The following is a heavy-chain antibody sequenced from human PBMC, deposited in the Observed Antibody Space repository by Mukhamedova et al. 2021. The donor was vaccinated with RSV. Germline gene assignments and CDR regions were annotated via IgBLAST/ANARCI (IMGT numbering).Heavy chain of an antibody. J-gene: IGHJ3*02. Sequence: GLEWVSGISWNSGSIGYADSVKGRFTISRDNAKNSLYLQMNSLRAEDTALYYCAKDSAYYYDSSGYFHDAFDIWGQGTMVTVS. D-gene: IGHD3-22*01. CDR2: ISWNSGSI. CDR3: AKDSAYYYDSSGYFHDAFDI. V-gene: IGHV3-9*01.